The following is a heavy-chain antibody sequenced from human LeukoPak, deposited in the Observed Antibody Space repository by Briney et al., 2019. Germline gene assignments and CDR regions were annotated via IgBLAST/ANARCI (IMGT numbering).Heavy chain of an antibody. V-gene: IGHV1-69*04. CDR1: GGTFSSYA. CDR2: IIPILGIA. J-gene: IGHJ5*02. Sequence: SVKVSCKASGGTFSSYAISWVRQAPGQGLEWMGRIIPILGIANYAQKFQGRVTITADKSTSTAYMELSSLRSEDTAVYYCARGIVVVVAATMSGWFDPWGQGTLVTVSS. CDR3: ARGIVVVVAATMSGWFDP. D-gene: IGHD2-15*01.